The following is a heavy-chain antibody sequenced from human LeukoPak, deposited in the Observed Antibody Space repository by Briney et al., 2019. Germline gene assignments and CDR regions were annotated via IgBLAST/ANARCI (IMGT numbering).Heavy chain of an antibody. CDR3: ARDDYGDYA. V-gene: IGHV3-30*14. CDR1: GFTFSNYA. CDR2: MSYDGSSK. J-gene: IGHJ5*02. D-gene: IGHD4-17*01. Sequence: PGGSLRLSCAASGFTFSNYAMHWVRQAPGKGLEWVALMSYDGSSKYYADSVKGRFTISRDNSKNTLYLQMNSLRAEDTAVYYCARDDYGDYAWGQGTLVTVSS.